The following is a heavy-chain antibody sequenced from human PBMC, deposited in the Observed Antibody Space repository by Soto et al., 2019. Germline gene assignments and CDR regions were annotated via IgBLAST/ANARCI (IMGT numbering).Heavy chain of an antibody. CDR2: FDPEDGET. J-gene: IGHJ6*02. CDR3: ATGRALPKVGYYYYGMDV. V-gene: IGHV1-24*01. CDR1: GYTLTEIS. Sequence: ASVAVSCEVSGYTLTEISMHWVRQAHGKGLEWMGGFDPEDGETICAQKFQGRVTMTEDTSTDTAYRELSSLRSEDTAVYYCATGRALPKVGYYYYGMDVWGQGTTVTVSS. D-gene: IGHD1-26*01.